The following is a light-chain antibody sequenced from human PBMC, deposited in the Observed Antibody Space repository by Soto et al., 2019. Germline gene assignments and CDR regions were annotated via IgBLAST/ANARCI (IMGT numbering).Light chain of an antibody. CDR1: QSISSW. Sequence: DIQMTQSPSTLSASVGDRVTITCRASQSISSWLAWYQQKPGKAPKLLIYKASSLESGVPPRFSGSGSGTEFTLTISSLQPDDFATYYCQQYNSRTLTFGGWTKVEIK. CDR3: QQYNSRTLT. V-gene: IGKV1-5*03. J-gene: IGKJ4*02. CDR2: KAS.